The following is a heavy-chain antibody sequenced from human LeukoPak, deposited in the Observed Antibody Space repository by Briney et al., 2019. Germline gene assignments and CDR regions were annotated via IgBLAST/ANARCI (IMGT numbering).Heavy chain of an antibody. D-gene: IGHD3-22*01. J-gene: IGHJ4*02. V-gene: IGHV1-2*02. CDR2: INPNSGGT. Sequence: WASVKVSCKASGYTFTGYYMHWVRQASGQGLEWMGWINPNSGGTNYAQKFQGRVTMTRDTSISTAYMELSRLRSDDTAVYYCASLRYYYDSSGHDYWGQGTLVTVSS. CDR3: ASLRYYYDSSGHDY. CDR1: GYTFTGYY.